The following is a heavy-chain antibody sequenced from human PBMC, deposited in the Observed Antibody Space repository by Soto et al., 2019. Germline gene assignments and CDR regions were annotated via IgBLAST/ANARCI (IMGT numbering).Heavy chain of an antibody. CDR1: GYSFTNYW. D-gene: IGHD6-13*01. CDR2: IYPGDSDT. J-gene: IGHJ6*02. CDR3: ARQGSPYYNPYGMDV. Sequence: GESLKSSCKGSGYSFTNYWIAWVRQMPGKGLEWMGIIYPGDSDTRYSPSFQGQVTISADKSISTAHLQWSSLKASDTAMYYCARQGSPYYNPYGMDVWGQVTPVTVSS. V-gene: IGHV5-51*01.